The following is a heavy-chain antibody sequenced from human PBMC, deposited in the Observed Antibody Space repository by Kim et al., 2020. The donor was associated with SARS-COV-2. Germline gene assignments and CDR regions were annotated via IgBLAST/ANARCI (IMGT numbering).Heavy chain of an antibody. D-gene: IGHD3-22*01. V-gene: IGHV3-23*01. Sequence: YADSVKGRFTISRDNSKNTLYLQMNSLRAEDTAVYYCAKGSSGYNTPFDYWGQGTLVTVSS. J-gene: IGHJ4*02. CDR3: AKGSSGYNTPFDY.